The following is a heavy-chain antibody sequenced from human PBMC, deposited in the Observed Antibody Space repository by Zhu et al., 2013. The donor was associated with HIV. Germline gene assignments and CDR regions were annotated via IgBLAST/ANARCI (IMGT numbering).Heavy chain of an antibody. D-gene: IGHD3-22*01. J-gene: IGHJ4*02. CDR2: MNPNSGNT. Sequence: QVQLVQSGAEVKKPGASVKVSCKASGYTFTSYDINWVRQATGQGLEWMGWMNPNSGNTGYAQKFQGRVTMTRNTSISTAYMELSSLRSEDTAVYYCARSGAIGDSSGYYKNFYFDYWAREPWSPSPQ. CDR3: ARSGAIGDSSGYYKNFYFDY. V-gene: IGHV1-8*01. CDR1: GYTFTSYD.